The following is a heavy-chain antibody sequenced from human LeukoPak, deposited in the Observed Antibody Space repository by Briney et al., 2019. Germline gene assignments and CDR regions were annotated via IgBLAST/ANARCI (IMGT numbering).Heavy chain of an antibody. Sequence: AASVKVSCKASGGTFRSYAITWVRQAPGQGLEWMGTIIVIFGSTKYAQNFQGRLTITADESTSTAYMELGRLQSEDTAMYYCATYFGSGSSRPFDSWGQGTLVTVSS. D-gene: IGHD3-10*01. CDR1: GGTFRSYA. J-gene: IGHJ4*02. CDR2: IIVIFGST. V-gene: IGHV1-69*13. CDR3: ATYFGSGSSRPFDS.